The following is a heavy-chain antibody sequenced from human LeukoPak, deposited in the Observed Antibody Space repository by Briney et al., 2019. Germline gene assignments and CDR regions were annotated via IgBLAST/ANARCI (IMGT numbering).Heavy chain of an antibody. D-gene: IGHD3-10*01. CDR3: ASGVYYYGSDDAFDI. CDR2: ISSSSSYT. V-gene: IGHV3-11*03. CDR1: GFTFSDYY. J-gene: IGHJ3*02. Sequence: GGSLRLSCAASGFTFSDYYMSWIRQAPGKGLEWVSYISSSSSYTNYADSVKGRFTISRDNAKNSLYLQMNSLRAEDTAVYYCASGVYYYGSDDAFDIWGQGTMVTVSS.